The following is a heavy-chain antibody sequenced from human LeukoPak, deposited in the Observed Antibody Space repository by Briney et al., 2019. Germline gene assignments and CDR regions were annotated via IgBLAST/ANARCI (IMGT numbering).Heavy chain of an antibody. D-gene: IGHD2-2*01. CDR3: ARGVPAFGYYYYGMDV. CDR1: GDSVSSNSAA. J-gene: IGHJ6*02. V-gene: IGHV6-1*01. CDR2: TYYRSKWYN. Sequence: SQTLSPTCAISGDSVSSNSAAWNWIRQSPSRGLEWLGRTYYRSKWYNDYAVSVKSRITINPDTSKNQFSLQLDSVTPEDTAVYYCARGVPAFGYYYYGMDVWGQGTTVTVSS.